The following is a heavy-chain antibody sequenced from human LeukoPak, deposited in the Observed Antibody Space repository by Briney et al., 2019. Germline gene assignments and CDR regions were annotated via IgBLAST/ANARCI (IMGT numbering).Heavy chain of an antibody. Sequence: GGSLRLXCAASGFTFSDYYMSWIRQAPGKGLEWVSYISSSGSTIYYADSVKGRFTISRDNAKNSLYLQMNSLRAEDTAVYYCARDTLSMAEQQLVRYFDYWGQGTLVTVSS. CDR1: GFTFSDYY. CDR2: ISSSGSTI. D-gene: IGHD6-13*01. V-gene: IGHV3-11*04. J-gene: IGHJ4*02. CDR3: ARDTLSMAEQQLVRYFDY.